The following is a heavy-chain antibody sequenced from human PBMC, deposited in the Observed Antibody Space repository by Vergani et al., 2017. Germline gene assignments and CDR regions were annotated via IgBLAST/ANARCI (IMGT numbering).Heavy chain of an antibody. V-gene: IGHV4-34*01. CDR2: VNHGGST. CDR3: ASIARAPTRRNPPPDY. CDR1: GGSFSDYY. J-gene: IGHJ4*02. D-gene: IGHD3-16*02. Sequence: QVQLQQWGAGLLKPSETLSLTCAVYGGSFSDYYWSWLRQAPGMGLEWIGEVNHGGSTNYNPSLKSRVSISVDTSKNQFSLQLTSVTAADSALYFCASIARAPTRRNPPPDYWGQGILVTVSS.